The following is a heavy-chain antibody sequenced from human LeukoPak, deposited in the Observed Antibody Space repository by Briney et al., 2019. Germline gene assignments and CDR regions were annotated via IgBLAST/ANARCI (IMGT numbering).Heavy chain of an antibody. D-gene: IGHD1-1*01. CDR2: IIPIFGTA. V-gene: IGHV1-69*13. J-gene: IGHJ4*02. Sequence: SVKVSCKASGGTFSSYAISWVRQAPGQGLEWMGGIIPIFGTANYAQKFQGRVTITADEPTSTAYMELSSLRSEDTAVYYCARGKPLEGHGQSFDYWGQGTLVTVSS. CDR3: ARGKPLEGHGQSFDY. CDR1: GGTFSSYA.